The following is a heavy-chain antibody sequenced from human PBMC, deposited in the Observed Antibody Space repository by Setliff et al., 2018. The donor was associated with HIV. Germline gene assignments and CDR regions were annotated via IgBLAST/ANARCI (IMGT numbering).Heavy chain of an antibody. J-gene: IGHJ4*02. CDR2: VDPEDGET. D-gene: IGHD4-17*01. V-gene: IGHV1-69-2*01. Sequence: ASVKVSCKASGYTFTDYYMHWVKQAPGKGPEWMGRVDPEDGETIYAEKFQGRVRMTTDTSTNTAYMELRNLRSDDTAVYYCETVLYGGLFDYWGQGTLVTVSS. CDR1: GYTFTDYY. CDR3: ETVLYGGLFDY.